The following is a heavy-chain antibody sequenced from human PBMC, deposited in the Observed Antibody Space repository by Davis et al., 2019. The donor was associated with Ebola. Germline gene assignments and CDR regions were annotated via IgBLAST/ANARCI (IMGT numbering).Heavy chain of an antibody. V-gene: IGHV4-31*03. Sequence: PSETLSLTCTVSGGSISSGGYYWSWIRQHPGKGLEWIGYIYYSGSTYYNPSLKSRVTISVDTSKNQFSLKLSSVTAADTAVYYCARVVPAAIRGYYYYYMDVWGKGTTVTVSS. J-gene: IGHJ6*03. D-gene: IGHD2-2*02. CDR3: ARVVPAAIRGYYYYYMDV. CDR1: GGSISSGGYY. CDR2: IYYSGST.